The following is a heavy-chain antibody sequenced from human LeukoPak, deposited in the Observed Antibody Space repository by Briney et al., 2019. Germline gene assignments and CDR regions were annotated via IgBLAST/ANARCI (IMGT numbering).Heavy chain of an antibody. V-gene: IGHV4-59*01. D-gene: IGHD3-22*01. Sequence: KASETLSLTCTVSGGSISSYYWSWIRQPPGKGLEWIGYIYYSGSTNYNPSLKSRVTISVDTSKNQLSLKLSSVTAADTAVYYCARDERYDSSGYPFDYWGQGTLVTVSS. CDR2: IYYSGST. J-gene: IGHJ4*02. CDR3: ARDERYDSSGYPFDY. CDR1: GGSISSYY.